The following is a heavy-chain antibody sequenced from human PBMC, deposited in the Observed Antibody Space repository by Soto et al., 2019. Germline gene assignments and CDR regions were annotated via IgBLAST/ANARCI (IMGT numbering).Heavy chain of an antibody. J-gene: IGHJ4*02. CDR3: ARGQRYCSGGSCYYYFDY. CDR1: GYTFTSYD. CDR2: MNPNSGNT. D-gene: IGHD2-15*01. Sequence: ASVKVSCKASGYTFTSYDINWVRQATGQGLEWMGWMNPNSGNTGYAQKFQGRVTMTRNTSISTAYMELSSLRSEDTAVYYCARGQRYCSGGSCYYYFDYWGQGTLVTVSS. V-gene: IGHV1-8*01.